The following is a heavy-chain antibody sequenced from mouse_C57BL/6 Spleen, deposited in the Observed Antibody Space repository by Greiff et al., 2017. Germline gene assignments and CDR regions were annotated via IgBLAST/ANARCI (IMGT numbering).Heavy chain of an antibody. Sequence: QVQLQQPGAELVMPGASVKLSCKASGYTFTSYWMHWVKQRPGQGLEWIGEIDPSDSYTNYNKKFKGKATLTVDKSSSTAYMQLSSLTSEDSAVYYCASYGSSYGWFAYWGQGTLVTVSA. D-gene: IGHD1-1*01. J-gene: IGHJ3*01. CDR3: ASYGSSYGWFAY. CDR1: GYTFTSYW. CDR2: IDPSDSYT. V-gene: IGHV1-69*01.